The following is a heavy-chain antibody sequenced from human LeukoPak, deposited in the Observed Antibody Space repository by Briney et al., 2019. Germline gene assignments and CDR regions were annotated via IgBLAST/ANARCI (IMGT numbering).Heavy chain of an antibody. CDR2: INPRGGAT. J-gene: IGHJ4*02. D-gene: IGHD4-17*01. CDR1: GFTLSNYY. Sequence: ASVKVSCKTFGFTLSNYYMHWVRQAPGQGLEWMGVINPRGGATIYAQKLQGRVTMTEDTSTSTLYLELRSLRSDDTAVYYCVRGGSNFGDGSDYWGQGTLVTVSS. CDR3: VRGGSNFGDGSDY. V-gene: IGHV1-46*04.